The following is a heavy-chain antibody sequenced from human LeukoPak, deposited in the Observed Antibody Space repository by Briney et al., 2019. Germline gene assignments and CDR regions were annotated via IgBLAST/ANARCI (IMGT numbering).Heavy chain of an antibody. CDR1: GYTLTELS. J-gene: IGHJ5*02. V-gene: IGHV1-24*01. CDR3: ATGLGIAALNWFDP. D-gene: IGHD6-13*01. Sequence: ASVKVSCKVSGYTLTELSMHWVRQAPGKGLEWMGGFDPEDGETIYAQKFQGRVTMTEDTSTGTAYMELSSLRSEDTAVYYCATGLGIAALNWFDPWGQGTLVTVSS. CDR2: FDPEDGET.